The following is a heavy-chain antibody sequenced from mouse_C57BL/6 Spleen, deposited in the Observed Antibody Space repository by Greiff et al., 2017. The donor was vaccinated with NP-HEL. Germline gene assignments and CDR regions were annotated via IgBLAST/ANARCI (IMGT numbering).Heavy chain of an antibody. Sequence: QVQLQQSGPELVKPGASVKISCKASGYAFSSSWMNWVKPRPGKGLEWIGRIYPGDGDTNYNGKFKGKATLTADKSSSTAYMQLSSLTSEDSAVYFCARETTGTWFAYWGQGTLVTVSA. CDR3: ARETTGTWFAY. CDR1: GYAFSSSW. V-gene: IGHV1-82*01. CDR2: IYPGDGDT. D-gene: IGHD4-1*02. J-gene: IGHJ3*01.